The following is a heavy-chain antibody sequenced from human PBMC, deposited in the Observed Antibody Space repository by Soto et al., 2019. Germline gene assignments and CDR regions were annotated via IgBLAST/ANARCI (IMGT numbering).Heavy chain of an antibody. CDR1: SVSNAW. CDR3: TTDSLAQQQLVGLDY. J-gene: IGHJ4*02. CDR2: IKSKTDGGTT. V-gene: IGHV3-15*07. D-gene: IGHD6-13*01. Sequence: SVSNAWMNWVRQAPGKGLEWDGRIKSKTDGGTTDYAAPVKGRFTISRDDSKNTLYLQMNSLKTEDPAVYYCTTDSLAQQQLVGLDYWGQGTLVTVSS.